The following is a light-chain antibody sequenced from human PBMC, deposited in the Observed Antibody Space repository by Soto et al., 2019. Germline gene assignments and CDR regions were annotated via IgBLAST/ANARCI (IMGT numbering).Light chain of an antibody. CDR3: LQDYNYPRT. CDR2: AAS. V-gene: IGKV1-6*01. J-gene: IGKJ1*01. CDR1: QGIRND. Sequence: MHMTQSPASLSVSLADGSTLSCRSSQGIRNDLGWYQQKPGKDPKLLIYAASSLQSGVPSRFSGSGSGTDFTLTISSLQPEDVATDYCLQDYNYPRTFGQGTKVDIK.